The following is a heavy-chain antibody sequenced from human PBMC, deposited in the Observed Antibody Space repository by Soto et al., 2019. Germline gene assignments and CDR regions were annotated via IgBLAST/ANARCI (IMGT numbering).Heavy chain of an antibody. CDR2: ISGSGGST. V-gene: IGHV3-23*01. J-gene: IGHJ4*02. Sequence: GGSLRLSCAASGFTFSSYAMSWVRQAPGKGLEWVSAISGSGGSTYYADSVKGRFTISRDNSKNTLYLQMNSLRAEDTAVYYCAKHRNSRKYQLLWIDYWGQGTLVTVSS. CDR3: AKHRNSRKYQLLWIDY. CDR1: GFTFSSYA. D-gene: IGHD2-2*01.